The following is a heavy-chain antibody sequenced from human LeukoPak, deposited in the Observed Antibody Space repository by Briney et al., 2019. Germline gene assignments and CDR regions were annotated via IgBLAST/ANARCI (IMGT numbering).Heavy chain of an antibody. CDR2: IRSKAHGGTT. CDR1: GFTFGDYA. D-gene: IGHD6-19*01. V-gene: IGHV3-49*03. J-gene: IGHJ3*02. Sequence: GGSLRLSCTASGFTFGDYAMSWFRQAPGKGLEWVGFIRSKAHGGTTEYAASVKGRFTISRDDSKSIAYLQMNSLKTEDTAVYYCTRERIAVAAPHDAFDIWGQGTMVTVSS. CDR3: TRERIAVAAPHDAFDI.